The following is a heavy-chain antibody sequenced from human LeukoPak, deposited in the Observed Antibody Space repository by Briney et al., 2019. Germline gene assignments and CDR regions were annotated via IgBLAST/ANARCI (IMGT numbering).Heavy chain of an antibody. CDR3: ARARGYSRPNYYYYGMDV. J-gene: IGHJ6*02. CDR2: ISAYNGNT. Sequence: ASVKVSCKASGYTFTIYGISWVRQAPGQGLEWMGWISAYNGNTNYAQKLQGRVTMTTDTSTSTAYMELRSLRSDDTAVYYCARARGYSRPNYYYYGMDVWGQGTTVTVSS. CDR1: GYTFTIYG. D-gene: IGHD4-11*01. V-gene: IGHV1-18*01.